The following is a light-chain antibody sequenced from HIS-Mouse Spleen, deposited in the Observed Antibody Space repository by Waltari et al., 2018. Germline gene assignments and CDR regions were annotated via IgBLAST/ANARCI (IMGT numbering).Light chain of an antibody. Sequence: QSALTQPASVSGSPGQSITISCPGTSSYVGSYNLFSWYQQHPGKAPKLMIYEGSKRPSGVSNRFSGSKSGNTASLTISGLQAEDEADYYCCSYAGSSTLFGGGTKLTVL. J-gene: IGLJ2*01. CDR2: EGS. V-gene: IGLV2-23*01. CDR3: CSYAGSSTL. CDR1: SSYVGSYNL.